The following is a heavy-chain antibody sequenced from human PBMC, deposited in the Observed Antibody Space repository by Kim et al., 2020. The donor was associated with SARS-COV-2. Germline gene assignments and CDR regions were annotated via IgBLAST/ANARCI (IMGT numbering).Heavy chain of an antibody. D-gene: IGHD3-22*01. J-gene: IGHJ4*02. CDR2: IYPGDSET. Sequence: GESLKISCKASGYIFSDYWIGWVRQMPGKGLEWMGIIYPGDSETRYSPSFQGQVSISADSSITTAYLQWNSLKASDTAMYYCARWHSKSLSKTLSTMSDWGQGTLVTVSS. CDR3: ARWHSKSLSKTLSTMSD. CDR1: GYIFSDYW. V-gene: IGHV5-51*01.